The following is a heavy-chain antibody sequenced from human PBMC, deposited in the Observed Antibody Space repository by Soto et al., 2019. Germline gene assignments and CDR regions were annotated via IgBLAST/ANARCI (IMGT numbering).Heavy chain of an antibody. J-gene: IGHJ5*02. V-gene: IGHV4-31*03. D-gene: IGHD1-26*01. Sequence: QVQLQESGPGLVKPSQTLSLTCTVSGGSISTGGYYWNWIRQHPGKALEWIGYFYYSGSTYYNPYHKTRVTGPENTSKYQYPLKLSPETAADTAVYYCAKSGFPWGQGTMVTVSS. CDR2: FYYSGST. CDR1: GGSISTGGYY. CDR3: AKSGFP.